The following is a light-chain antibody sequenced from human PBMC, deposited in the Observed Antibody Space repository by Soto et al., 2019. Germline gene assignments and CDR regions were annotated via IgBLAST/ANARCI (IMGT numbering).Light chain of an antibody. J-gene: IGKJ2*01. CDR3: QKHYSISHT. CDR2: WAS. CDR1: QSVFYSSNNKDY. Sequence: DIVMTQSPDSLAVYLGERATINCKSSQSVFYSSNNKDYLAWYQQKPGRPPNLLIYWASTREYGVPDRFSGSVSGTDFTLNINILQSGDVAVYYCQKHYSISHTVGQGIKLEIK. V-gene: IGKV4-1*01.